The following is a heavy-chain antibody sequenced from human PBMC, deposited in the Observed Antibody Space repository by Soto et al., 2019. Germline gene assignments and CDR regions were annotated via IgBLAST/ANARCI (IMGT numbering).Heavy chain of an antibody. J-gene: IGHJ6*03. CDR1: GFTFSSYG. Sequence: GSLRLSCAASGFTFSSYGMHWVRQAPGKGLEWVAVIWYDGSNKYYADSVKGRFTISRDNSKNTLYLQMNSLRAEDTAVYYCARGGEYSLYYYYYMDVWGKGTTVTVSS. CDR3: ARGGEYSLYYYYYMDV. CDR2: IWYDGSNK. D-gene: IGHD3-10*01. V-gene: IGHV3-33*01.